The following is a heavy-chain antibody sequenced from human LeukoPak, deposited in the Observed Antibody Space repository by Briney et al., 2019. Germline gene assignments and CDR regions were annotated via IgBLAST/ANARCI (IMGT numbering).Heavy chain of an antibody. Sequence: ASVKVSCKASGYTFTSYGISWVRQAPGQGLEWMGWISAYNGNTNYAQKLQGRVTMTTDTSTSTAYMELRSLRSDDTAVYYCARDRRYHDILTTHYYYYMDVWGKGTTVTVSS. D-gene: IGHD3-9*01. CDR3: ARDRRYHDILTTHYYYYMDV. CDR1: GYTFTSYG. V-gene: IGHV1-18*01. CDR2: ISAYNGNT. J-gene: IGHJ6*03.